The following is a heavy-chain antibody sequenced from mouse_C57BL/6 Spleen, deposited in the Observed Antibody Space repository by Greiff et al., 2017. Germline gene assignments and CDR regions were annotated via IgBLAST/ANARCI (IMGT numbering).Heavy chain of an antibody. CDR1: GYTFTSYG. Sequence: QVQLQQSGAELARPGASVKLSCKASGYTFTSYGISWVKQRTGQGLEWIGEIYPRSGNTYYNEKFKGKATLTADTSSRTAYMELRSLTSEDSAVYFCARASNYEYFDVWGTGTTVTVSS. CDR2: IYPRSGNT. D-gene: IGHD2-5*01. J-gene: IGHJ1*03. V-gene: IGHV1-81*01. CDR3: ARASNYEYFDV.